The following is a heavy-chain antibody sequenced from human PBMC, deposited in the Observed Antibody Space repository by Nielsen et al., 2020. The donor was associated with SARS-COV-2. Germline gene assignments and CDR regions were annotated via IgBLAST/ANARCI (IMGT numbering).Heavy chain of an antibody. CDR3: ARHDIVGATTGWDY. V-gene: IGHV4-34*01. CDR1: GGSFSGYY. CDR2: INHSGST. D-gene: IGHD1-26*01. J-gene: IGHJ4*02. Sequence: SETLSLTCAVYGGSFSGYYWSWIRQPPGKGLEWIGEINHSGSTNYNPSLKSRVTLSMHKSKRQFSLKLSSVTAADTAVYYCARHDIVGATTGWDYWGQGTLVTVSS.